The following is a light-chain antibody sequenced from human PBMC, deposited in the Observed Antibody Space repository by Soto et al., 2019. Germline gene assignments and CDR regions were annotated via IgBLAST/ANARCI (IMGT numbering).Light chain of an antibody. Sequence: QSVLTQPPSVSGAPGQRVTISCTGSSSNIGAGYDVHWYHHLPGTAPKLLIHGNNNRPSGVPDRFSGSKSGTSASLAITGLQPEDEADYYCQSYDSSLSGSVVFGGGTQLTVL. V-gene: IGLV1-40*01. CDR2: GNN. CDR1: SSNIGAGYD. CDR3: QSYDSSLSGSVV. J-gene: IGLJ2*01.